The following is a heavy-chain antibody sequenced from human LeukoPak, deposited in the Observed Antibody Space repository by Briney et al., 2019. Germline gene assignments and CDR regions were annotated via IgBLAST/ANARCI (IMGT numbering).Heavy chain of an antibody. D-gene: IGHD3-3*01. CDR2: MNPNSGNT. Sequence: ASVKVSCKASGYTFTSYDINWVRQATGQGLEWMGWMNPNSGNTGYAQKFQGRGTMTRNTSISTAYMELSSLRSEDTAVYYCARFPNYDFWSGYYSVDYWGQGTLVTVSS. V-gene: IGHV1-8*01. CDR3: ARFPNYDFWSGYYSVDY. CDR1: GYTFTSYD. J-gene: IGHJ4*02.